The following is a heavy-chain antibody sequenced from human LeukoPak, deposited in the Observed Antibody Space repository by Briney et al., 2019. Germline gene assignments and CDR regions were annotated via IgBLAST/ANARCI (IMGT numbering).Heavy chain of an antibody. D-gene: IGHD6-13*01. J-gene: IGHJ4*02. CDR3: ARGSSHFDY. CDR1: GYTFTSYD. Sequence: ASVKVSCKASGYTFTSYDINWVRQATGQGLEWMGWMNPNSGNTGYAQKLQGRVTMTTDTSTSTAYMELRSLRSDDTAVYYCARGSSHFDYWGQGTLVTVSS. V-gene: IGHV1-8*01. CDR2: MNPNSGNT.